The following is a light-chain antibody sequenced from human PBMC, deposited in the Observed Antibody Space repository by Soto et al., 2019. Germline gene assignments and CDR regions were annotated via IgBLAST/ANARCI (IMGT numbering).Light chain of an antibody. V-gene: IGKV3-20*01. Sequence: EIVLTQSPGTLSLSPWERATLSCRASQSVNSWYLAWYQQKPGQAPRLLIYDASSRATGIPDRFSGSGSGTDFTLTISRLEPEDFAVYYCQQYNYSPNTFGQGTKVDIK. CDR1: QSVNSWY. J-gene: IGKJ1*01. CDR2: DAS. CDR3: QQYNYSPNT.